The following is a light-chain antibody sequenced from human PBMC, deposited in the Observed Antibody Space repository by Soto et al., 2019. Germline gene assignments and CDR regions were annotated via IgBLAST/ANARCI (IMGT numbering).Light chain of an antibody. CDR3: SSYTSSIVV. Sequence: QSALTQPPSVSGSPGQSVTISCTGTSSDVGSYNRVSWYQQPPGTAPKLMIYEVSNRPSGVPDRFSWSKSGNTASLTISGLQAEDEADYYCSSYTSSIVVFGGGTKVTVL. V-gene: IGLV2-18*02. CDR2: EVS. CDR1: SSDVGSYNR. J-gene: IGLJ2*01.